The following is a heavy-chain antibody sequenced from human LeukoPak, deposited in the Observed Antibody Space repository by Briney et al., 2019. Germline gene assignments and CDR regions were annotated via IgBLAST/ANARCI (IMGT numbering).Heavy chain of an antibody. D-gene: IGHD3-3*01. CDR3: ARDPTIFGVVSNWFDP. Sequence: ASVKVSCKASGYTFTGYYMHWVRQAPGQGLEWMGWINPNSGGTNYAQKFQGRVNMTRDTYISTDYMEMSRLRSDDTAVYYCARDPTIFGVVSNWFDPWGQGTLVTVSS. V-gene: IGHV1-2*02. CDR2: INPNSGGT. J-gene: IGHJ5*02. CDR1: GYTFTGYY.